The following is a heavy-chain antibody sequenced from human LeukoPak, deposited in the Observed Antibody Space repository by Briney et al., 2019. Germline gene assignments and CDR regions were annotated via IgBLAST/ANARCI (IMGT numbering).Heavy chain of an antibody. CDR3: ARATTYDILTGYFDY. CDR2: ISSSSSYI. V-gene: IGHV3-21*01. CDR1: GFTFSSYE. D-gene: IGHD3-9*01. J-gene: IGHJ4*02. Sequence: GGSLRLSCAASGFTFSSYEMNWVRQAPGKGLEWVSSISSSSSYIYYAESVKGRFTMSRDNAKNSLYLQMNSLRAEDTAVYYCARATTYDILTGYFDYWGQGTLVTVSS.